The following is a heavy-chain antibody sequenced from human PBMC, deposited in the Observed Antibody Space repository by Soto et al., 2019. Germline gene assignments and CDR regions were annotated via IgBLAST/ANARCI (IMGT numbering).Heavy chain of an antibody. V-gene: IGHV4-34*02. CDR3: ARGKPRGYGFGPRNFFYSGLDV. Sequence: QGQLRQWGAGVLKPSDTLSLTCAVFSASLGDHYWAWIRQSPDKGLEWIGEVHPSGSTDYNPPLKSRPPLSLDTPKTHFPLKVASVTAADPPVFFCARGKPRGYGFGPRNFFYSGLDVWGPGPTVPVSS. J-gene: IGHJ6*02. CDR2: VHPSGST. CDR1: SASLGDHY. D-gene: IGHD3-10*01.